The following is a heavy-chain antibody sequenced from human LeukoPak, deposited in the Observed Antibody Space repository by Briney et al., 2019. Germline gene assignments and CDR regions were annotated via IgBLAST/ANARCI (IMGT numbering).Heavy chain of an antibody. V-gene: IGHV4-31*03. CDR2: IYYSGST. CDR1: GGSISSGGYY. D-gene: IGHD2-2*01. Sequence: SETLSLTCTVSGGSISSGGYYWSWIRQHPGKGLEWIGYIYYSGSTYYNPSLKSRVTISVDTSKNQFSLKLSSVTAADTAVYYCARAGYCSSTSCFSFFDYWGQGTLVTVSS. CDR3: ARAGYCSSTSCFSFFDY. J-gene: IGHJ4*02.